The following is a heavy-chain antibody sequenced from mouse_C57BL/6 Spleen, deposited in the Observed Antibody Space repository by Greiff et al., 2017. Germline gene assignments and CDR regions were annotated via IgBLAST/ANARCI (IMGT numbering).Heavy chain of an antibody. V-gene: IGHV1-50*01. D-gene: IGHD2-1*01. CDR1: GYTFTSYW. J-gene: IGHJ2*01. CDR2: IDPSDSYT. CDR3: ARHGNYSDY. Sequence: VQLQQPGAELVKPGASVKLSCKASGYTFTSYWMQWVKQRPGQGLEWIGEIDPSDSYTNYNQKFKGKATLTVDTSSSTAYMQLSSLTSEDSAVYYCARHGNYSDYWGQGTTLTVSS.